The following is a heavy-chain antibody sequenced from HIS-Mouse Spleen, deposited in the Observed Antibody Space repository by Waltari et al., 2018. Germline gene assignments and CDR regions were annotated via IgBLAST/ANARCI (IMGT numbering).Heavy chain of an antibody. D-gene: IGHD1-20*01. J-gene: IGHJ4*02. CDR3: ARDHRNNWAIRD. V-gene: IGHV3-30-3*01. Sequence: QVQLVESGGGVVQPGRSLRLSCVASGFTFSRYAMHWVRQAPGQGLEGVAVISYDGSNKDYADSVKGRFTISRDNSKNTLYLQMNSLRDEDTAVYYCARDHRNNWAIRDWGQGTLVTVSS. CDR2: ISYDGSNK. CDR1: GFTFSRYA.